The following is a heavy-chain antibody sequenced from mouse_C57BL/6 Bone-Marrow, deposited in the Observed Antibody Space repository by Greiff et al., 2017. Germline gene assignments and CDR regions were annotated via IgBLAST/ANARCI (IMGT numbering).Heavy chain of an antibody. CDR1: GYTFTSYG. CDR2: IYPRSGNT. J-gene: IGHJ3*01. D-gene: IGHD1-1*01. V-gene: IGHV1-81*01. CDR3: ARWDYSWFAY. Sequence: VQGVESGAELARPGASVKLSCKASGYTFTSYGISWVKQRTGQGLEWIGEIYPRSGNTYYNEKFKGKATLTADKSSSTAYMELRGLTSEDSAVYFCARWDYSWFAYWGQGTLVTVSA.